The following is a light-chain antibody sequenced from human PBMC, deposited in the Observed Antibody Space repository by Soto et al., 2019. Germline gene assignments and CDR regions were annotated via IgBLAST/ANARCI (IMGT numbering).Light chain of an antibody. J-gene: IGKJ2*01. CDR2: AAS. V-gene: IGKV1-39*01. CDR3: QQTYSAPYT. Sequence: DIQMTQSPSCLSASARDRVTITCRASQSISKYLNWYQQIPGRAPKLLIYAASSMETGVPSRFRGSGSGTDFSLTIDSLQPEDFATYYCQQTYSAPYTFGQGTKLESK. CDR1: QSISKY.